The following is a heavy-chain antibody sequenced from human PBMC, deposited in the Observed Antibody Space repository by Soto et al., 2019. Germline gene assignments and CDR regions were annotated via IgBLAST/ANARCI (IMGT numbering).Heavy chain of an antibody. D-gene: IGHD2-2*01. CDR3: AREGRHSGGLRESSFDA. V-gene: IGHV4-31*11. CDR2: IFYTGAT. Sequence: SETLSLTCAVSGDSISGRSHYWDWIRRFPGKCLEFIGYIFYTGATYYNPSLKGRISMSVDTSKNQFSLKLSSVTAADTAIYYCAREGRHSGGLRESSFDAWGQGTPVTVSS. J-gene: IGHJ5*02. CDR1: GDSISGRSHY.